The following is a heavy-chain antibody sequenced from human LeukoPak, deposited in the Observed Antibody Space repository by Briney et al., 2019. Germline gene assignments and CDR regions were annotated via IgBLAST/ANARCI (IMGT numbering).Heavy chain of an antibody. CDR1: GGSISSHL. J-gene: IGHJ5*02. CDR2: MFYSGST. V-gene: IGHV4-59*11. CDR3: ARDRAPITMIRGAPGGFDP. Sequence: SETLSLTCTVSGGSISSHLWSWIRQPPGKGLEWIGYMFYSGSTNDNPSLKSRVTMSVDASKNQFSLKLTSVSAADTAVYYCARDRAPITMIRGAPGGFDPWGQGTLVTVSS. D-gene: IGHD3-10*01.